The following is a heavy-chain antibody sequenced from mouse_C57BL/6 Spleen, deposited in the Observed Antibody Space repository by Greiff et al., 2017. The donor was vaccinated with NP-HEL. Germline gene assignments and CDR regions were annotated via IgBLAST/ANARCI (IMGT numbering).Heavy chain of an antibody. CDR2: ISDGGSYT. CDR1: GFTFSSYA. V-gene: IGHV5-4*01. Sequence: EVQRVESGGGLVKPGGSLKLSCAASGFTFSSYAMSWVRQTPEKRLEWVATISDGGSYTYYPDNVKGRFTISRDNAKNNLYLQMSHLKSEDTAMYYCARSPLFITTVYYFDYWGQGTTLTVSS. CDR3: ARSPLFITTVYYFDY. D-gene: IGHD1-1*01. J-gene: IGHJ2*01.